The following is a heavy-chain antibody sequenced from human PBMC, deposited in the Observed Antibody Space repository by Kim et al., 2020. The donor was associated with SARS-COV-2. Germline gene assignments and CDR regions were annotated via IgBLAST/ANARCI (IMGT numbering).Heavy chain of an antibody. V-gene: IGHV3-7*03. Sequence: EKYYVDYAKGRFTISRANAKNSLYLQRDSLRAEDTAVYYCAREDSSGYYYVFDYWGQGTLVTVSS. CDR2: EK. D-gene: IGHD3-22*01. CDR3: AREDSSGYYYVFDY. J-gene: IGHJ4*02.